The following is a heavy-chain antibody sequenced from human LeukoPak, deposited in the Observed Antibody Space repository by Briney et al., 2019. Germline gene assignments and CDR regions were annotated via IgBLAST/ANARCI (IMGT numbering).Heavy chain of an antibody. CDR1: GFTFSSYG. J-gene: IGHJ4*02. V-gene: IGHV3-30*02. CDR2: IRYDGSNK. CDR3: AKDLPMFWSGYSLFDY. Sequence: PGGSLRLSCAASGFTFSSYGTHWVRQAPGKGLEWVAFIRYDGSNKYYADSVKGRFTISRDNSKNTLYLQMNSLRAEDTAVYYCAKDLPMFWSGYSLFDYWGQGTLVTVSS. D-gene: IGHD3-3*01.